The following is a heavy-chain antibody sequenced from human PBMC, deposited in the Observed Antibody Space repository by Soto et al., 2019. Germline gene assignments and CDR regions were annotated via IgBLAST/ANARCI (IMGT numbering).Heavy chain of an antibody. V-gene: IGHV3-11*01. CDR1: GFSFSDYY. Sequence: QVQLVESGGGLVKPGGSLRLSCAASGFSFSDYYMTGIRQAPGQGLEWFSYISSRSGTIFYADSVKGRFTLSRDNSNNSMYLQRNSLRAEDPVVYYCAREVDRALVGSPNYFDYWGQGTLVTVSS. CDR2: ISSRSGTI. CDR3: AREVDRALVGSPNYFDY. D-gene: IGHD5-18*01. J-gene: IGHJ4*01.